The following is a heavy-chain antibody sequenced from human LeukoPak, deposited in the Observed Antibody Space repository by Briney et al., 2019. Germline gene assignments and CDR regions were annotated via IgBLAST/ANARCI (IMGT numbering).Heavy chain of an antibody. Sequence: GGSLRLSCAASGFTFSNVWMSWVRQAPGKGLEWVGRIKSKTDGGRTEYAAPVKGRFTISRDDSKNTVYLQMNSLKTEDTAVYYCTTACSGWYLYSFDYWGQGTLVTVSS. J-gene: IGHJ4*02. CDR3: TTACSGWYLYSFDY. V-gene: IGHV3-15*01. D-gene: IGHD6-19*01. CDR1: GFTFSNVW. CDR2: IKSKTDGGRT.